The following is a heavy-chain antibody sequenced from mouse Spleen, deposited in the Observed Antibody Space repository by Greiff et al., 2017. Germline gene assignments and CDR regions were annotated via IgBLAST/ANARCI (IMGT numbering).Heavy chain of an antibody. CDR3: AILMITTTGYAMDY. V-gene: IGHV2-4-1*01. J-gene: IGHJ4*01. CDR2: IWSDGST. CDR1: GFSLTNYA. D-gene: IGHD2-4*01. Sequence: VQVVESGPGLVAPSQSLSITCTVSGFSLTNYAVHWVRQSPGKGLEWLGVIWSDGSTDYNAAFISRLSISKDNSKSQVFFKMNSLQADDTAIYYCAILMITTTGYAMDYWGQGTSVTVSS.